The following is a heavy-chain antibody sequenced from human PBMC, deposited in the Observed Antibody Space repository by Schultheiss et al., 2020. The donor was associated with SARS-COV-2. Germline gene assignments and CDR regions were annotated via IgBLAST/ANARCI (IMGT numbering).Heavy chain of an antibody. Sequence: SETLSLTCTVSGGSISSYYWSWIRQPAGKGLEWIGRIYTSGSTNYNPSLKSRVTMSVDTSKNQFSLKLSSVTAADTAVYYCARLTVPMAGHYFDYWGQGTLVTVSS. V-gene: IGHV4-4*07. CDR2: IYTSGST. CDR3: ARLTVPMAGHYFDY. CDR1: GGSISSYY. J-gene: IGHJ4*02. D-gene: IGHD6-19*01.